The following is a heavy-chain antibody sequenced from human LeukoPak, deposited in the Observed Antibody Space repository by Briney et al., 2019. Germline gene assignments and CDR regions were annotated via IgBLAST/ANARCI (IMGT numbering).Heavy chain of an antibody. CDR3: ARGKDDSTGHYDAFDI. CDR1: GYTFTRYG. CDR2: ISAYTGNT. D-gene: IGHD3-22*01. J-gene: IGHJ3*02. V-gene: IGHV1-18*01. Sequence: ASVKVSCKASGYTFTRYGISWVRQAPGQGLEWMGWISAYTGNTKYAQKLQGRVTMTTDTSTSTAYMEVRSLRSDDTAVYFCARGKDDSTGHYDAFDIWGHGTMVTVSS.